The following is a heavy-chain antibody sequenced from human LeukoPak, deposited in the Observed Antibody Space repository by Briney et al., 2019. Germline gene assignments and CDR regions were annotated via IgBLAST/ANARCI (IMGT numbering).Heavy chain of an antibody. V-gene: IGHV3-74*03. CDR2: INSDGSSI. CDR3: AREGRVSGYDFDC. J-gene: IGHJ4*02. Sequence: PGGSLRLSCAASGFTFSSYWMHWVHQAPGKGLVWVSRINSDGSSITYADSVKGRFTISRDNAKNTMYLQMNSLRVEDTAVYYCAREGRVSGYDFDCWGQGTLVTVSS. D-gene: IGHD5-12*01. CDR1: GFTFSSYW.